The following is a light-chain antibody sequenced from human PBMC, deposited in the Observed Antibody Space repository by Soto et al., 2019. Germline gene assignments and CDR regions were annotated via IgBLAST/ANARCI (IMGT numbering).Light chain of an antibody. CDR1: SSDVGGYHY. V-gene: IGLV2-8*01. Sequence: QSVLTQPPSASGSPGQSVTISCTGTSSDVGGYHYVSWYQQHPGKAPKLMIHEVTKRPSGVPDRFSGSKSGNTASLTVSGLQVEDEADYSCSSYECSNTLVFGGGTKLTVL. CDR3: SSYECSNTLV. CDR2: EVT. J-gene: IGLJ2*01.